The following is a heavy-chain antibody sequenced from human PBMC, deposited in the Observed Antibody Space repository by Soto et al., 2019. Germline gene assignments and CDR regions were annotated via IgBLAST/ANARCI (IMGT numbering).Heavy chain of an antibody. Sequence: GGSLRLSCAASGFTFGDYAMQWVRQAPGKGLEWVSAISWNSGSIDYADSVKGRFTISRDNAKNSLYLQMNSLRAEGTALYYCAKSHTTSGWYVTTDYWGQGTLVTVSS. CDR1: GFTFGDYA. J-gene: IGHJ4*02. CDR2: ISWNSGSI. V-gene: IGHV3-9*01. D-gene: IGHD6-19*01. CDR3: AKSHTTSGWYVTTDY.